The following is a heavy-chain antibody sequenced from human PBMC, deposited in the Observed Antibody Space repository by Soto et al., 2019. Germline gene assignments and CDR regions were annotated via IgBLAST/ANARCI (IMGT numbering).Heavy chain of an antibody. CDR2: IYYSGST. Sequence: QVQLQESGPGLVKPSQTLSLTCTVSGGSISSGDYYWSWIRQPPGKGLEWIGYIYYSGSTYYNPSLKSRVTRSVDTSKNQFSLKLSSVTAADTAVYYCAREYSYGYKGGVFDYWGQGTLVTVSS. D-gene: IGHD5-18*01. CDR3: AREYSYGYKGGVFDY. CDR1: GGSISSGDYY. V-gene: IGHV4-30-4*01. J-gene: IGHJ4*02.